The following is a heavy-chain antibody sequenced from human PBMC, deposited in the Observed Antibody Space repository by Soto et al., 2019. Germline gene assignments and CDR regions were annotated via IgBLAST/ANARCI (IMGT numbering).Heavy chain of an antibody. Sequence: QLQLQESGSGLVKPSQTLSLTCAVSGGSISSGGYSWSWIRQPPGKGLEWIGYMYHSGSTYYNPSLQSRVTISIDRSKNQFSLKLSSVTAADPAVYYCARVPDYWGQGILVTVSS. CDR1: GGSISSGGYS. V-gene: IGHV4-30-2*01. D-gene: IGHD2-2*01. CDR2: MYHSGST. CDR3: ARVPDY. J-gene: IGHJ4*02.